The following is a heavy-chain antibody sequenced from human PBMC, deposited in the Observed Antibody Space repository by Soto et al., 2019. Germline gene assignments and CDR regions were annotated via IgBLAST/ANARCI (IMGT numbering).Heavy chain of an antibody. Sequence: SETLSLTCTVSGVSISSGNRWTWVRQSPRKGLEYIGEIFHDGTANYFPSFERRVAMSVDKSKNQFSLKLTSVTAADAAIYYCARLVYDTRLDYLYFDFWGQGAQVTVSS. J-gene: IGHJ4*02. D-gene: IGHD3-16*01. CDR3: ARLVYDTRLDYLYFDF. V-gene: IGHV4-4*02. CDR1: GVSISSGNR. CDR2: IFHDGTA.